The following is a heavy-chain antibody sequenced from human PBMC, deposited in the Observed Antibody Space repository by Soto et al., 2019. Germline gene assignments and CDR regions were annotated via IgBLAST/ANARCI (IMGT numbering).Heavy chain of an antibody. D-gene: IGHD3-16*01. CDR3: ARSSMITFGGVIGPFDY. V-gene: IGHV3-33*01. J-gene: IGHJ4*02. CDR2: IWYDGSKK. CDR1: GFTFSSYG. Sequence: QVQLVESGGGVVQPGRSLRLSCAASGFTFSSYGMHWVRQAPGKGLEWVAVIWYDGSKKYYADSVKGRFTISRDNSKNTLYLQMNSLRAEDTAVYYCARSSMITFGGVIGPFDYWGQGTLVTVSS.